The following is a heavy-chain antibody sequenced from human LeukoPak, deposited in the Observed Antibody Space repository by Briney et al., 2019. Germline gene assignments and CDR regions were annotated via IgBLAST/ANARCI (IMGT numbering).Heavy chain of an antibody. J-gene: IGHJ5*02. V-gene: IGHV4-59*08. D-gene: IGHD3-10*01. Sequence: SETLSPTCTVSGGSISSYYWSWIRQPPGKGLEWIGYIYYSGSTNYNPSLKSQVTISVDTSKNQFSLKLSSVTAADTAVYYCARQYYGSGILDPWGQGTLVTVSS. CDR3: ARQYYGSGILDP. CDR2: IYYSGST. CDR1: GGSISSYY.